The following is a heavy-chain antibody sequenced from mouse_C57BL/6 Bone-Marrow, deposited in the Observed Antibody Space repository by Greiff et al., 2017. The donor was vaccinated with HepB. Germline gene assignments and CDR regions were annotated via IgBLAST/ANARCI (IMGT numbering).Heavy chain of an antibody. CDR1: GYTFTSYG. V-gene: IGHV1-81*01. Sequence: QVQLKESGAELARPGASVKLSCKASGYTFTSYGISWVKQRTGQGLEWIGEIYPRSGNTYYNEKFKGKATLTADKSSSTAYMELRSLTSEDSAVYFCARGPLRSLDYWGQGTTLTVSS. CDR3: ARGPLRSLDY. J-gene: IGHJ2*01. D-gene: IGHD1-1*01. CDR2: IYPRSGNT.